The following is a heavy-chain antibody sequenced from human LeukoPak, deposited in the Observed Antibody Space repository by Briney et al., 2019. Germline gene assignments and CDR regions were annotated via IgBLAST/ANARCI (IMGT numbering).Heavy chain of an antibody. D-gene: IGHD6-13*01. Sequence: GGSLRLSCAASGFAFSYYTINWVRQAPGKGLEWVSSISGSSSSISNADSVMGRFTISRDNAKNSLYLQMNSLRAEDTAVYYCARYISWWDVWGKGTTVTISS. CDR1: GFAFSYYT. J-gene: IGHJ6*04. CDR2: ISGSSSSI. CDR3: ARYISWWDV. V-gene: IGHV3-21*01.